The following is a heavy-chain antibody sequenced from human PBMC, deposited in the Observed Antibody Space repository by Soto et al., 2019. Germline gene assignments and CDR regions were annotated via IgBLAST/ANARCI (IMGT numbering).Heavy chain of an antibody. V-gene: IGHV4-4*02. CDR2: ISHSGIT. Sequence: SETLSLTCAVSGGSITSANWWTCVRQPPGGGLEWIGEISHSGITNYKASLKSRVTMSVDKTKNDVSLKLTSVTAADTAVYYCARVLRGWFDPWGQGTPVTGLL. CDR3: ARVLRGWFDP. CDR1: GGSITSANW. J-gene: IGHJ5*02.